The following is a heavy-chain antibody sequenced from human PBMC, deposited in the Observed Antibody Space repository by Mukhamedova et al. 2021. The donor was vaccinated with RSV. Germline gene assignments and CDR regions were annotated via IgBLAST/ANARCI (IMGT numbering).Heavy chain of an antibody. CDR1: GFTFGRSW. V-gene: IGHV3-7*03. D-gene: IGHD3-10*01. J-gene: IGHJ4*02. CDR3: GRLVWGCPDY. Sequence: GFTFGRSWMGWVRQAPGKGLEWVATINTDASKKYYVDSVNGRFTISRDNAKNSLNLQMNSLRAEDTAVHYCGRLVWGCPDYLGQ. CDR2: INTDASKK.